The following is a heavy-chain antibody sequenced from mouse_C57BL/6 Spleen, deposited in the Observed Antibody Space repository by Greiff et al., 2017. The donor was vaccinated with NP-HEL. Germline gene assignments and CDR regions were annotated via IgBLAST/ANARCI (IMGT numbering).Heavy chain of an antibody. CDR2: IYPGNSDT. Sequence: VQLQQSGTVLARPGASVKMSCKTSGYTFTSYWMHWVKQRPGQGLEWIGAIYPGNSDTSYNQKFKGTAKLTAVTSARTAYMELSSLTNEDSAVYYCTGGSQFAYWGQGTLVTVSA. CDR1: GYTFTSYW. D-gene: IGHD1-1*01. V-gene: IGHV1-5*01. J-gene: IGHJ3*01. CDR3: TGGSQFAY.